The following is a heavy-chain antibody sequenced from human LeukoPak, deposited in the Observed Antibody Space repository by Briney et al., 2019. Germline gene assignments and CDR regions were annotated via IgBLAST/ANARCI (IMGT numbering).Heavy chain of an antibody. CDR1: GYTSTSYG. J-gene: IGHJ5*02. Sequence: ASVKVSCKASGYTSTSYGISWVRQAPGQGLEWMGWISAYNGNTNYAQKLQGRVTMTTDTSTSTAYMELRSLRSDDTAVYYCARAPLRYFDWSQSSGWFDPWGQGTLVTVSS. CDR2: ISAYNGNT. CDR3: ARAPLRYFDWSQSSGWFDP. V-gene: IGHV1-18*01. D-gene: IGHD3-9*01.